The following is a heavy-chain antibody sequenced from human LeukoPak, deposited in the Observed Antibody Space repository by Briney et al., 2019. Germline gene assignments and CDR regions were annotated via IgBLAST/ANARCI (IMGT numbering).Heavy chain of an antibody. Sequence: GASVRVSCNASGYSFTRYGISWVRQAPGQGLEWMGWISGSNGNTNYAQKFQGRVTMTTDTSTGTAYMDLRNLRFDDTAVYFCARSGRGTYYYFDLWGQGTLVTVSS. D-gene: IGHD1-26*01. J-gene: IGHJ4*02. CDR1: GYSFTRYG. V-gene: IGHV1-18*01. CDR3: ARSGRGTYYYFDL. CDR2: ISGSNGNT.